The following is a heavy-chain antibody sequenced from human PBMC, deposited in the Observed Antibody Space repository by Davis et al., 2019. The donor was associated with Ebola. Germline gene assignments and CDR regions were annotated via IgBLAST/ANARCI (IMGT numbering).Heavy chain of an antibody. V-gene: IGHV1-46*01. J-gene: IGHJ4*02. CDR1: GYTFTSYY. CDR2: INPSGGST. D-gene: IGHD6-19*01. CDR3: ARDSSGWYGNFDY. Sequence: ASVKVSCKASGYTFTSYYMHWVRQAPGQGLEWMGIINPSGGSTSYAQKFQGRVTITRDTSASTAYMELSSLRSEDTAVYYCARDSSGWYGNFDYWGQGTLVTVSS.